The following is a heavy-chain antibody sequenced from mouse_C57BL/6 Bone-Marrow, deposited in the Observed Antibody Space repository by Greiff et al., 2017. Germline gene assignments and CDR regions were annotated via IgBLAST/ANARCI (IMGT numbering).Heavy chain of an antibody. CDR3: ARSGLLRDYAMDY. J-gene: IGHJ4*01. CDR1: GYTFTSYW. Sequence: VKLQQPGAELVRPGSSVKLSCKASGYTFTSYWMHWVKQRPIQGLEWIGNIDPSDSETHYNQKFKDKATLTVDKSSSTAYMQLSSLTSEDSAVYYCARSGLLRDYAMDYWGQGTSVTVSS. CDR2: IDPSDSET. D-gene: IGHD2-3*01. V-gene: IGHV1-52*01.